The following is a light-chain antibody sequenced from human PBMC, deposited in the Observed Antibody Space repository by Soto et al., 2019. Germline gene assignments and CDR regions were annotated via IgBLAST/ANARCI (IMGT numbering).Light chain of an antibody. CDR3: QQSYSTPRT. Sequence: DIQMTQSPSSLSASVGDRVTITCRASQSISSYLNWYQQKPGKAPKLLIYAASSLQIGVPSRFSGRGSGTDFTLTISSLQPEDFATYYCQQSYSTPRTFGQGTKLEIK. V-gene: IGKV1-39*01. CDR1: QSISSY. CDR2: AAS. J-gene: IGKJ2*01.